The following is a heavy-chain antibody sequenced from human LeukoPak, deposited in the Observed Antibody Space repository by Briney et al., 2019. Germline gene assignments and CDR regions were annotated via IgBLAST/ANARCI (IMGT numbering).Heavy chain of an antibody. V-gene: IGHV3-11*01. CDR1: GLTFSVYY. Sequence: PGGSLRLACAPSGLTFSVYYMSWIRQAPGKGMELVSYISSSGSTIYYADSLKGRFTITRDNAKNSLYLKMNSLRAEDTAVYYCARGKKVSIAAAVYFDYWGQGTLVTVSS. CDR3: ARGKKVSIAAAVYFDY. J-gene: IGHJ4*02. D-gene: IGHD6-13*01. CDR2: ISSSGSTI.